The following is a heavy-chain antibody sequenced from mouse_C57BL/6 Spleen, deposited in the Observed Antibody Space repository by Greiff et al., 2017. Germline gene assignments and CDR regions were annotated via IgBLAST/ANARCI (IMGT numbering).Heavy chain of an antibody. CDR3: ERAPSYGFYAKGY. CDR2: IHPNSGST. D-gene: IGHD1-1*01. Sequence: QVQLQQPGAELVKPGASVKLSCKASGYTFTSYWMHWVKQRPGQGLEWIGMIHPNSGSTNYNEKFKSKATLTVDKSSSTAYMQLSSLTSEDSAVYDCERAPSYGFYAKGYWGQGTSVTASS. J-gene: IGHJ4*01. CDR1: GYTFTSYW. V-gene: IGHV1-64*01.